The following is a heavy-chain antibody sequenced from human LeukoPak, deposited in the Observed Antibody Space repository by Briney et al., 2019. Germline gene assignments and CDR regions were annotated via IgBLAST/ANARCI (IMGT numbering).Heavy chain of an antibody. Sequence: SQTLSLTCTVSGGSISSGDYYWSWIRQPPGKGLEWIGYIYYSGSTYYNPSLKSRVTISVDTSKNQFSLKVSSVTAADTAVYYCASRVYGLGSFNYWGQGTLVTVSS. V-gene: IGHV4-30-4*08. CDR2: IYYSGST. D-gene: IGHD3-10*01. CDR1: GGSISSGDYY. J-gene: IGHJ4*01. CDR3: ASRVYGLGSFNY.